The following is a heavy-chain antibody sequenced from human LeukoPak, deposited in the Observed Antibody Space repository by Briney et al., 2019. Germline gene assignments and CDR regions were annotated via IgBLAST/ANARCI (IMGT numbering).Heavy chain of an antibody. J-gene: IGHJ4*02. V-gene: IGHV4-39*07. CDR2: IYYSGST. CDR1: GGSISSSSYY. D-gene: IGHD3-22*01. Sequence: PSETLSLTCTVSGGSISSSSYYWGWIRQPPGKGLEWIGSIYYSGSTYYNPSLKSRVTISVDTSKNQFSLKLSSVTAADTAVYYCASYRYYYDSSGYPVDYWGQGTLVTVSS. CDR3: ASYRYYYDSSGYPVDY.